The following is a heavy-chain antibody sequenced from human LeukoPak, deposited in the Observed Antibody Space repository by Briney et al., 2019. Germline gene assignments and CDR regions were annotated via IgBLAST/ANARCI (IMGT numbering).Heavy chain of an antibody. V-gene: IGHV1-18*01. CDR3: ATEGYGDYALDYFDY. J-gene: IGHJ4*02. CDR1: GYTFTSYG. Sequence: ASVKVSCKASGYTFTSYGISWVRQAPGQGLEWMGWISAYNGNTNYAQKLQGRVTMTTDTSTSTAYMELSSLRSEDTAVYYCATEGYGDYALDYFDYWGQGTLVTVSS. D-gene: IGHD4-17*01. CDR2: ISAYNGNT.